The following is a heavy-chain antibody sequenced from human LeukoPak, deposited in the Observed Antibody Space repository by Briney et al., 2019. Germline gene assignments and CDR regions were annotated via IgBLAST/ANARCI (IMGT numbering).Heavy chain of an antibody. CDR1: GYTFTSYG. CDR2: ISAYNGNT. Sequence: GASVKVSCKASGYTFTSYGTSWVRQAPGQGLEWMGWISAYNGNTNYAQKLQGRVTMTTDTSTSTAYMELRSLRSDDTAVYYCARDPRIFGVASLTDYWGQGTPVTVSS. D-gene: IGHD3-3*01. J-gene: IGHJ4*02. CDR3: ARDPRIFGVASLTDY. V-gene: IGHV1-18*01.